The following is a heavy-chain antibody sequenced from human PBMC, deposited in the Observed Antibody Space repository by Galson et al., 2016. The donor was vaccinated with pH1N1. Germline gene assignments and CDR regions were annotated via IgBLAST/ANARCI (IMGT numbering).Heavy chain of an antibody. V-gene: IGHV4-38-2*01. CDR2: IYHGGRT. CDR3: ATYRGSVVDAFEI. J-gene: IGHJ3*02. D-gene: IGHD4-23*01. Sequence: LSLTCAVSDYSISSYYFWGWIRQPPGKGLEWIGSIYHGGRTYYNPSLKSRDTISVDTSKNQFSLKLRSVTAADTAVYYCATYRGSVVDAFEIWGQGTMVTVSS. CDR1: DYSISSYYF.